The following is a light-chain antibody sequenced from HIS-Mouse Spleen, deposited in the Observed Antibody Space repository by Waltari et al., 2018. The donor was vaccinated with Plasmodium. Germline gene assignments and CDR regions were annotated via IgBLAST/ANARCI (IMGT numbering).Light chain of an antibody. CDR1: QSISSY. V-gene: IGKV1-39*01. CDR2: AAS. Sequence: DIQMTQSPSSLSASVGDRVTITCRASQSISSYLNWYQQKPGKAPKLLIYAASSLQSGVPSRFSGSGSGTDFTLTISSLQAEDFATYYCQQNYNTWTFGQGTKVEIK. CDR3: QQNYNTWT. J-gene: IGKJ1*01.